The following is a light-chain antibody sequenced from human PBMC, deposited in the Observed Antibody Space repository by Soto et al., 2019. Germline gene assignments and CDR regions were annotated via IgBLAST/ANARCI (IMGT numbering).Light chain of an antibody. CDR3: SSHTSISTYV. V-gene: IGLV2-14*01. CDR2: DVT. CDR1: SSDVGGYNF. Sequence: QSVLTQPASVSGSPGQSITISCTGTSSDVGGYNFVSWYQQHPDKAPKLMIYDVTNRPSGVSNRFSGSKSGNTASLTISGLQAEDEADYYCSSHTSISTYVFGTVTMVTDL. J-gene: IGLJ1*01.